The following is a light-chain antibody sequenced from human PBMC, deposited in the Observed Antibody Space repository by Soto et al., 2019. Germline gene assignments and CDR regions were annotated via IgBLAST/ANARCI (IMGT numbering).Light chain of an antibody. Sequence: QSVLTQPPSVSGAPGQRVTISCTGSSSNIGAGYDVNWYQQLPGTAPKLLIYGNTNRPSGVPDRFSGSKSGTSGSLAISGLQTEDEAAYYCQSWDTSLSGSVFGGGTKVTVL. CDR3: QSWDTSLSGSV. CDR2: GNT. CDR1: SSNIGAGYD. V-gene: IGLV1-40*01. J-gene: IGLJ2*01.